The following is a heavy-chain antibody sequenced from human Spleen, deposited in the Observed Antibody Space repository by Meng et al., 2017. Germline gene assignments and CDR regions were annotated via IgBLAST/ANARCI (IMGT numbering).Heavy chain of an antibody. J-gene: IGHJ4*02. D-gene: IGHD3-22*01. CDR2: IYHSGST. CDR1: GYSISSGYY. V-gene: IGHV4-38-2*02. Sequence: GSLRLSCAVSGYSISSGYYWGWIRQPPGKGLEWIGSIYHSGSTYYNPSLKSRVTISVDTSKNQFSLKLSSVTAADTAIYYCAKDLGDYFDASGQVGDFDYWGQGTLVTVSS. CDR3: AKDLGDYFDASGQVGDFDY.